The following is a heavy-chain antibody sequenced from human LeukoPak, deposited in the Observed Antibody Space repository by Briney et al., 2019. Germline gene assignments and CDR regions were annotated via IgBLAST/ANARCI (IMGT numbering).Heavy chain of an antibody. J-gene: IGHJ4*02. V-gene: IGHV1-69*13. CDR2: IIPIFGTA. D-gene: IGHD3-3*01. CDR3: ARALGGSRKNDFWSGYPDY. Sequence: SVKVSCKASGGTFSSYAISWVRQAPGQGLEWMGGIIPIFGTANYAQKFQGRVTITADESTSTAYMELSSLRSEDTAVYYCARALGGSRKNDFWSGYPDYWGQGTLVSVSS. CDR1: GGTFSSYA.